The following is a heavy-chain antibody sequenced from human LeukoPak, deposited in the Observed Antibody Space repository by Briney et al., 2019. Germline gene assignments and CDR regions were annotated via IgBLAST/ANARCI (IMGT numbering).Heavy chain of an antibody. D-gene: IGHD6-13*01. V-gene: IGHV3-23*01. CDR3: AKPLSRVAAAGTLVDY. J-gene: IGHJ4*02. CDR2: ISGSGGST. Sequence: GGSLRLSCAASGFTFSSYAMSWVRQAPGKGLEWVSAISGSGGSTYYADSVKGRFTISRDNSKNTLYLQMNSLRAEDTAVYYCAKPLSRVAAAGTLVDYWGQGTLVTVSS. CDR1: GFTFSSYA.